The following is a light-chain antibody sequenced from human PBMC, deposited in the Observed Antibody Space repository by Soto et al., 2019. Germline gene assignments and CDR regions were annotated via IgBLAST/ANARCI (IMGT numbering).Light chain of an antibody. Sequence: QSALTQPASVSGSPGQSITISCTGTSSDVGAYNYVSWYQQYPGKAPKLMISEVSNRPSGVSNRFSGSKSGNTASLTISGLQAEDEADYYCSSYTSISTVIFGGGTKVTVL. CDR2: EVS. CDR1: SSDVGAYNY. V-gene: IGLV2-14*01. CDR3: SSYTSISTVI. J-gene: IGLJ2*01.